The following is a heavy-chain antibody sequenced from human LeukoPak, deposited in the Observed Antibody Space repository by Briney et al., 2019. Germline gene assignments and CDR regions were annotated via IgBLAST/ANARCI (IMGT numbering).Heavy chain of an antibody. CDR3: ARGDAAAVGSPVVLFDS. Sequence: PGGSLRLSCAVSGFTFSNHWMHWVRQAPGKGPEWISRVYSDGSRILYAESVKGRFTISRDNTQNTLFLQMDSLRVEDTAVYYCARGDAAAVGSPVVLFDSWGQGTLVTVSS. V-gene: IGHV3-74*01. D-gene: IGHD6-13*01. J-gene: IGHJ4*02. CDR1: GFTFSNHW. CDR2: VYSDGSRI.